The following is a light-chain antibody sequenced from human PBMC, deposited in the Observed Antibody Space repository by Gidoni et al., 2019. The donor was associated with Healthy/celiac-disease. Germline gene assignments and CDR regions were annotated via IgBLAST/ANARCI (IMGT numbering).Light chain of an antibody. J-gene: IGKJ1*01. CDR1: PSVGSN. CDR3: QQYSGGPPLT. CDR2: GAS. V-gene: IGKV3-15*01. Sequence: IVMTQSPATLSVSPGERATLSCRDSPSVGSNLAWYQHKPGPAPRPLISGASTRATGVPARLSGSGSGTEFTLTSNGLQSEDFAVYYCQQYSGGPPLTFGQGTKVDLK.